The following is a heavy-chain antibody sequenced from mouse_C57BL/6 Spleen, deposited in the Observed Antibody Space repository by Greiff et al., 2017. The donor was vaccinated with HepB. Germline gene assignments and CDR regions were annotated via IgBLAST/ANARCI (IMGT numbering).Heavy chain of an antibody. Sequence: EVQLVESGGGLVKPGGSLKLSCAASGFTFSDYGMHWVRQAPEKGLEWVAYISSGSSTIYYADTVKGRFTISRDNAKNTLFLQMTSLRSEDTAMYYCANYYGSSYGYFDYWGQGTTLTVSS. CDR2: ISSGSSTI. J-gene: IGHJ2*01. CDR3: ANYYGSSYGYFDY. V-gene: IGHV5-17*01. D-gene: IGHD1-1*01. CDR1: GFTFSDYG.